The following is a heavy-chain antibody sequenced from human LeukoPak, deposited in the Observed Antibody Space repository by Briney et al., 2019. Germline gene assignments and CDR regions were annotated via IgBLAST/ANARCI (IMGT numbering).Heavy chain of an antibody. Sequence: ASVKVSCKASGYTFITYYIHWVRQAPGQGLEWMGIINPSGGSTNYAQKFQGRATMTRGMSTSTVYMELSSLRSEDTAMYYCARDWRDAGGYFDYWGQGTLVTVSS. CDR1: GYTFITYY. V-gene: IGHV1-46*01. CDR2: INPSGGST. D-gene: IGHD3-3*01. CDR3: ARDWRDAGGYFDY. J-gene: IGHJ4*02.